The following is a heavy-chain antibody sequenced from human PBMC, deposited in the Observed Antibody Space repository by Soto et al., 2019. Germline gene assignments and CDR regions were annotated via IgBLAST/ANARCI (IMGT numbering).Heavy chain of an antibody. V-gene: IGHV1-69*12. D-gene: IGHD2-21*01. Sequence: QVQLVQSGAEVKKPGSSVTVSCKASGGTFSSYTISWVRQAPGQGLEWMGGIIPTFGTADYAQKFQGRDTITADESTRTGYMGLSSLRSEDTALYYCARPSCGAACYYYGMDVWGQGTAVTVSS. CDR3: ARPSCGAACYYYGMDV. J-gene: IGHJ6*02. CDR2: IIPTFGTA. CDR1: GGTFSSYT.